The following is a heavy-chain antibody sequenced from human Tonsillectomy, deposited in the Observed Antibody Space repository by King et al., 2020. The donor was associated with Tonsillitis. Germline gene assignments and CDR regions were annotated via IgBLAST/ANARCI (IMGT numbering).Heavy chain of an antibody. CDR2: IYHSGST. J-gene: IGHJ3*02. CDR1: GYSISSGYF. D-gene: IGHD6-19*01. CDR3: SGVAGFSGAFDI. V-gene: IGHV4-38-2*01. Sequence: QLQESGPGLVKPSETLSLTCAVSGYSISSGYFWGWIRQPPGEGLEWIGTIYHSGSTYYNPSLKSRVTISVDTSKNKFSLKVTSVTAADTAFYYLSGVAGFSGAFDIWGPGAMVTVSS.